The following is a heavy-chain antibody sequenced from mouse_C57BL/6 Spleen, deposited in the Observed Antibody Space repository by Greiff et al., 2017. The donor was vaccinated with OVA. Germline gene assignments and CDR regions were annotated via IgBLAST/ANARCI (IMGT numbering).Heavy chain of an antibody. J-gene: IGHJ4*01. CDR3: ARGYDYDSYAMDY. V-gene: IGHV2-6*03. CDR2: IWSDGST. D-gene: IGHD2-4*01. Sequence: VQLQESGPGLVAPSQSLSITCTVSGFSLTSYGVHWVRQPPGKGLEWLVVIWSDGSTSYNSALKSILSISKDNSKSQVFLKMNSLQTDDTAMYYCARGYDYDSYAMDYWGQGTSVTVSS. CDR1: GFSLTSYG.